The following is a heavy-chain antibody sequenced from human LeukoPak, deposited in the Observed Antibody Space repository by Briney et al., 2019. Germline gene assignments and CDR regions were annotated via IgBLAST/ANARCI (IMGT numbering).Heavy chain of an antibody. V-gene: IGHV4-34*01. J-gene: IGHJ5*02. CDR3: ASSFMGFDP. CDR1: GGSFSGYY. Sequence: SETLSLTCTVSGGSFSGYYWSWIRQPPGKGLEWIGEINHSGSTNYNPSLKSRVTISVDTSKNQFSLKLSSVTAADTAVYYCASSFMGFDPWGQGTLVTVSS. CDR2: INHSGST.